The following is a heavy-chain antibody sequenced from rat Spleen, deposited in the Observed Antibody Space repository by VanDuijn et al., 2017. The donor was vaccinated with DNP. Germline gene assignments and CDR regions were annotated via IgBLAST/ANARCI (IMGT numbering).Heavy chain of an antibody. CDR2: INSAGTT. Sequence: EVQLQESGPGLVKPSQSLSLTCSVTGYSITSSYRWNWIRKFPGNKLDWMGYINSAGTTNYNPSLKSRISITRDTSKNQFFLHLNSVTIEDTATYYCARWTRYFDYWGQGVMVTVSS. CDR1: GYSITSSYR. J-gene: IGHJ2*01. D-gene: IGHD1-7*01. V-gene: IGHV3-3*01. CDR3: ARWTRYFDY.